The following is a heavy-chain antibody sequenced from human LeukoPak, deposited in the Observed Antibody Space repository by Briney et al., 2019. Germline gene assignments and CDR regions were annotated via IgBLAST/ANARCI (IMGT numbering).Heavy chain of an antibody. CDR3: ARDRGSITMIVDTS. CDR2: MYYGGST. V-gene: IGHV4-39*07. Sequence: SETQSLTCTVSGGSLSSSDYHWGWIRQPPGKGLEWIGSMYYGGSTYYNPSLESRVTISVDTSKNQFSLKLSSVTAADTAVYFCARDRGSITMIVDTSWGQGTLVTVSS. J-gene: IGHJ4*02. CDR1: GGSLSSSDYH. D-gene: IGHD3-22*01.